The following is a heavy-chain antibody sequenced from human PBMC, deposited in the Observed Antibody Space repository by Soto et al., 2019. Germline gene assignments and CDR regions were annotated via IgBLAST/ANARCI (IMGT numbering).Heavy chain of an antibody. J-gene: IGHJ5*02. CDR3: AKDGSLGSWYENWFDP. Sequence: GGSLRLSCAASGFTFSSYAMSWVRQAPGKGLEWVSAISGSGGSTYYADSVKGRFTISRDNSKNTLYLQMNSLRAEDTAVYYCAKDGSLGSWYENWFDPWGQGTLVTVSS. CDR2: ISGSGGST. V-gene: IGHV3-23*01. CDR1: GFTFSSYA. D-gene: IGHD6-13*01.